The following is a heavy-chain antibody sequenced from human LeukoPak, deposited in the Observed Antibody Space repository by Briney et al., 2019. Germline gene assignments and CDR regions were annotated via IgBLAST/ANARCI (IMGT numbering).Heavy chain of an antibody. J-gene: IGHJ4*02. CDR2: TYYRSKWYI. D-gene: IGHD3-16*02. CDR1: GDSVSSYSAG. CDR3: ARGYYDYVWGSYRHEAIDY. V-gene: IGHV6-1*01. Sequence: SQTLSLTCAISGDSVSSYSAGWNWIRQSPSRGLEWLGRTYYRSKWYIDYAVSVKSRVSINPDTSKNQLSLQLNSVTPEDTAVYYCARGYYDYVWGSYRHEAIDYWGQGTLVTVSS.